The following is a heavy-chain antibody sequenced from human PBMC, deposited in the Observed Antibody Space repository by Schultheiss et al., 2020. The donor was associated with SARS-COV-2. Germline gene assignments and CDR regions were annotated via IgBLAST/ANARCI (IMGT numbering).Heavy chain of an antibody. D-gene: IGHD3-3*01. Sequence: GGSLRLSCAASGFTFSSYAMSWVRQAPGKGLEWVSAISGSGGSTYYADSVKGRFTISRDNSKNTLYLQMNSLRAEDTAVYYCAKDEAKTIFGPDSSPGGYFDLWGRGTLVTVSS. CDR2: ISGSGGST. CDR1: GFTFSSYA. V-gene: IGHV3-23*01. J-gene: IGHJ2*01. CDR3: AKDEAKTIFGPDSSPGGYFDL.